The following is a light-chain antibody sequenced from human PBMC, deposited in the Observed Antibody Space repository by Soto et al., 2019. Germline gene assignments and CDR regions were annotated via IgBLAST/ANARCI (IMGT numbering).Light chain of an antibody. CDR2: LAS. J-gene: IGKJ4*01. V-gene: IGKV1-13*02. CDR3: IQTLPTPFT. Sequence: AIQLTPSPCSLSASVGDRVTLTCRGSQDINSGVAWDPEKPGQTPKPLIYLASSRASGVPDRFSGSGSGTDFTLKISRVEAEDFGVYYCIQTLPTPFTFGGGTKVDIK. CDR1: QDINSG.